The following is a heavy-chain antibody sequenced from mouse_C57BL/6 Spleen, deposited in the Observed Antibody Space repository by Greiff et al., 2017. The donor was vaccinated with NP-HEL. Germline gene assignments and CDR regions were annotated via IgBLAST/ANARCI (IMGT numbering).Heavy chain of an antibody. V-gene: IGHV3-6*01. CDR2: ISYDGSN. J-gene: IGHJ2*01. CDR1: GYSITSGYY. Sequence: ESGPGLVKPSQSLSLTCSVTGYSITSGYYWNWIRQFPGNKLEWMGYISYDGSNNYNPSLKNRISITRDTSKNQFFLKLNSVTTEDTATYYCARGGGLTGYYFDYWGQGTTLTVSS. D-gene: IGHD4-1*01. CDR3: ARGGGLTGYYFDY.